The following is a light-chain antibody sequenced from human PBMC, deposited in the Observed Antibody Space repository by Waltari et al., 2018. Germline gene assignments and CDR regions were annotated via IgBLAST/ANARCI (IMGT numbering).Light chain of an antibody. CDR2: GAS. CDR1: ESVSSN. CDR3: QQYTDWPPTWT. V-gene: IGKV3-15*01. J-gene: IGKJ1*01. Sequence: EIVMTQSPDTLSVSPGERATISCSASESVSSNLAWYQQKPGQAPRLLILGASTRATGIPARFSGSGSGTEFTLTISSLQSEDLAIYYCQQYTDWPPTWTFGQGTKVEI.